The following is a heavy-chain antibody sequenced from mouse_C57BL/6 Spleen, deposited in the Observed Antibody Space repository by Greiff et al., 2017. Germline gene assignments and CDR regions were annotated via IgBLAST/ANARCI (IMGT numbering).Heavy chain of an antibody. V-gene: IGHV1-50*01. D-gene: IGHD3-1*01. CDR1: GYTFTSYW. CDR2: IDPSDSNT. CDR3: ARSGDSPYYAMDY. J-gene: IGHJ4*01. Sequence: QVQLQQPGAELVKPGASVKLSCKASGYTFTSYWMQWVKQRPGQGLEWIGEIDPSDSNTNYNQKFKGKATLTVDTSSSTAYMQLSSLTSEDSAVYYCARSGDSPYYAMDYWGQGTSVTVSS.